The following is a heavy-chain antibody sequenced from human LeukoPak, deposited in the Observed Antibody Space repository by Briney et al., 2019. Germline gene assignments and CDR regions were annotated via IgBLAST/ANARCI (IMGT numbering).Heavy chain of an antibody. CDR1: GGTFSSYA. CDR3: ARGSEDNYYDSSGYNWFDP. D-gene: IGHD3-22*01. CDR2: IIPILGIA. Sequence: ASVKVSCKASGGTFSSYAISWVRQAPGQGLEWMGRIIPILGIANYAQKFQGRVTITADKSTSTAYMELSSLRSEDTAVYYCARGSEDNYYDSSGYNWFDPWGQGTLVTVSS. J-gene: IGHJ5*02. V-gene: IGHV1-69*04.